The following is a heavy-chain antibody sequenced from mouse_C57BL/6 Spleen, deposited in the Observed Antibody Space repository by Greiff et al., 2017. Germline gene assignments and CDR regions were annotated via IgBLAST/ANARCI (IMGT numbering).Heavy chain of an antibody. CDR2: IDPETGGT. CDR1: GYTFTDYE. D-gene: IGHD1-1*01. Sequence: VKLQQSGAELVRPGASVTLSCKASGYTFTDYEMHWVKQTPVHGLEWIGAIDPETGGTAYNQKFKGKAILTADKSSSTAYMELRSLTSEDSAVYYCTIYYGSSYPFAYWGQGTLVTVSA. J-gene: IGHJ3*01. V-gene: IGHV1-15*01. CDR3: TIYYGSSYPFAY.